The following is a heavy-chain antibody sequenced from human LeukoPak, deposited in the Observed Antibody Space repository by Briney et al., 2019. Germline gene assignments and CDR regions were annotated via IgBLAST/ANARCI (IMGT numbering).Heavy chain of an antibody. Sequence: GGSLRLPCEASGITFSSYDMSWVRQAPGKGLEWISAISDRGKTDYADSVKGRFTISRDNSKNTLYLQLSSLRAEDTAMYYCAKLPTIFGVADSFDIWGQGTFVTVSS. CDR2: ISDRGKT. J-gene: IGHJ3*02. CDR1: GITFSSYD. CDR3: AKLPTIFGVADSFDI. V-gene: IGHV3-23*01. D-gene: IGHD3-3*01.